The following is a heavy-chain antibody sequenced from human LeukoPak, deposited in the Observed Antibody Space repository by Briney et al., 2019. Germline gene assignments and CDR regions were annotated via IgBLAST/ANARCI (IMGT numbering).Heavy chain of an antibody. J-gene: IGHJ5*02. V-gene: IGHV3-11*01. CDR3: ARGSHVEMAPYNWFDP. Sequence: GGSLRLSCAASGFTFSDYYMSWIRQAPGKGLEWVSYISSSGSTIYYADSVKGRFTISRDNAKNSLYLQMNSLRAEDTAAYYCARGSHVEMAPYNWFDPWGQGTLVTVSS. CDR2: ISSSGSTI. CDR1: GFTFSDYY. D-gene: IGHD5-24*01.